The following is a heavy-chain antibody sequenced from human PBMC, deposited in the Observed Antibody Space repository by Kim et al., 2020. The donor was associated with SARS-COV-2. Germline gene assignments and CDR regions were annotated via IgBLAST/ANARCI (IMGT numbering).Heavy chain of an antibody. CDR3: ASRALQSVIAAPYYYYYGMDV. Sequence: ASVKVSCKASGYTFTSYYMHWVRQAPGQGLEWMGIINPSGGSTSYAQKFQGRVTMTRDTSTSTVYMELSSLRSEDTAVYYCASRALQSVIAAPYYYYYGMDVWGQGTTVTVSS. CDR1: GYTFTSYY. CDR2: INPSGGST. V-gene: IGHV1-46*01. J-gene: IGHJ6*02. D-gene: IGHD6-6*01.